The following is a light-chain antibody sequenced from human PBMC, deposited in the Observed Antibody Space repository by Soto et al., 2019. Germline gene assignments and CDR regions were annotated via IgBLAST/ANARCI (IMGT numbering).Light chain of an antibody. CDR2: EVS. CDR1: NSDFGRYKY. CDR3: NSYTTHNTLV. J-gene: IGLJ2*01. Sequence: QSALTQPASVSASPGQSITISCTGTNSDFGRYKYGSWYQKHPGKAPKLMIYEVSNRPSGVSHRFSGSSPGNTASLTISGLPAEDEADYFCNSYTTHNTLVFGGGTKLTVL. V-gene: IGLV2-14*01.